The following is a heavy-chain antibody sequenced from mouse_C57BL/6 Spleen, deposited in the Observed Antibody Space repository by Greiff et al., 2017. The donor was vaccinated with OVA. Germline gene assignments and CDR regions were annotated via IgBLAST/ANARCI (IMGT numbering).Heavy chain of an antibody. CDR3: ARRGYYSNSSDV. Sequence: QVQLQQSGAELVRPGSSVKLSCKASGYTFTSYWMDWVKQRPGQGLEWIGNIYPSDSETHYNQKFKDKATLTVDKSSSTAYMQLSSLTSEDSAVYYCARRGYYSNSSDVWGTGTTVTVSS. D-gene: IGHD2-5*01. CDR2: IYPSDSET. J-gene: IGHJ1*03. CDR1: GYTFTSYW. V-gene: IGHV1-61*01.